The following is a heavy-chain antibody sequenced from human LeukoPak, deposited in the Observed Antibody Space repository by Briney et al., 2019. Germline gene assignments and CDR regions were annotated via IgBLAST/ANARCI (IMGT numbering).Heavy chain of an antibody. CDR3: RDVEYFGPGSSYYGGVLDY. V-gene: IGHV3-23*01. CDR1: GFTFSSYS. CDR2: ISGSGVT. J-gene: IGHJ4*02. D-gene: IGHD3-10*01. Sequence: GGSLRLSCAASGFTFSSYSMNWVRQAPGKGLEWVSGISGSGVTDYADSVKGRFTISRDNSKNTLYLQMNSLRAEDTAVYCARDVEYFGPGSSYYGGVLDYWGQGILVTVSS.